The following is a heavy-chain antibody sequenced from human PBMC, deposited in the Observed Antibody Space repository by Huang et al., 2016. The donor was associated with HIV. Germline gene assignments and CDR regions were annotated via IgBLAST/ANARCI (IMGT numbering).Heavy chain of an antibody. CDR1: GFTFSRYW. CDR2: SNSDGSTT. Sequence: EVQLVESGGGLVQPGGSLRLSCAASGFTFSRYWMHWVRQAPGKGLVWVARSNSDGSTTSYADSVKGRFTISRDNAKNTLYLQMNSLRAEDTAVYYCASLGLDWNSGGWGQGTLVTVSS. J-gene: IGHJ4*02. CDR3: ASLGLDWNSGG. V-gene: IGHV3-74*01. D-gene: IGHD1-7*01.